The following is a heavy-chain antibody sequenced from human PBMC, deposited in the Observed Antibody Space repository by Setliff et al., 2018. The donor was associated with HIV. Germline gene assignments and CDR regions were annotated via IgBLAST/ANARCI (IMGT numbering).Heavy chain of an antibody. CDR2: ISPSGDTI. D-gene: IGHD3-16*02. Sequence: GGSLRLSCAASGFSFSDYEMNWVRQSPGKGLEWLSYISPSGDTIYYADSVKGRFTISRDNARKSLFLQMSSLRGDDSALYYCVRGAFIVMVRSVSSGGFWGQGTLVTVSS. J-gene: IGHJ4*02. CDR1: GFSFSDYE. V-gene: IGHV3-48*03. CDR3: VRGAFIVMVRSVSSGGF.